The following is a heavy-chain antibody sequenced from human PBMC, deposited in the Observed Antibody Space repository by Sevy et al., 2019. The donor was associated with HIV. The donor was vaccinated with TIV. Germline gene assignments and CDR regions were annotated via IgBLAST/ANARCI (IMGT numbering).Heavy chain of an antibody. CDR2: IYYSGTT. Sequence: SETLSLTCTVSGGSISSGGYYWTWIRQHPGKGLEWIGYIYYSGTTYYNPSLKSRLTISVDTSKNQFSLKLSSVTAAETAVYYSARWHDFWSGYYTGYYYGMDVWGQGTTVTVSS. CDR3: ARWHDFWSGYYTGYYYGMDV. V-gene: IGHV4-31*03. D-gene: IGHD3-3*01. J-gene: IGHJ6*02. CDR1: GGSISSGGYY.